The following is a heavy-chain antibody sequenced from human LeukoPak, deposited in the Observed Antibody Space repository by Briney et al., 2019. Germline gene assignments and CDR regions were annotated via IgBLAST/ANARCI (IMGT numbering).Heavy chain of an antibody. Sequence: ASVKVSCKASGYTFTGYYMHWGRQAPGQGGEGIGLINPISGGTNYAQKCQARVTMTRNTSISTAYMELSRLRSDDTAVYYCARTSYGDYVTDYWGQGTLVTVSS. J-gene: IGHJ4*02. CDR3: ARTSYGDYVTDY. D-gene: IGHD4-17*01. V-gene: IGHV1-2*02. CDR1: GYTFTGYY. CDR2: INPISGGT.